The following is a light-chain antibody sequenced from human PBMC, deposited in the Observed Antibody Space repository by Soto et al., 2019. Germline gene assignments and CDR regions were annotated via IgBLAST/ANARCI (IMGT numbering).Light chain of an antibody. Sequence: QAVVTQEPSLTVSPGGTVTLTCASSTGAVSSTNYPNWFQQKPGQSPRPLVYSTNKKHSWTPARFSGSLLGGKAALTLSGVQPEDEAEYYCLLYYDSIRIFGGGTKLTVL. J-gene: IGLJ2*01. V-gene: IGLV7-43*01. CDR1: TGAVSSTNY. CDR2: STN. CDR3: LLYYDSIRI.